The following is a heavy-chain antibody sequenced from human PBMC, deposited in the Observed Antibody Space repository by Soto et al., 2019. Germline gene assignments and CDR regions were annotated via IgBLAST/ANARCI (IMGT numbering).Heavy chain of an antibody. CDR2: IIPIFGTA. CDR3: ASEHAHSSGPENPHAFDI. CDR1: GGTFSSYA. J-gene: IGHJ3*02. V-gene: IGHV1-69*12. D-gene: IGHD3-22*01. Sequence: QVQLVQSGAEVKKPGSSVKVSCKASGGTFSSYAISWVRQAPGQGLEWMGGIIPIFGTANYAQKFQSRVTITADESTSTAYMELSSLRSEDTAVYYCASEHAHSSGPENPHAFDIWGQGTMVTVSS.